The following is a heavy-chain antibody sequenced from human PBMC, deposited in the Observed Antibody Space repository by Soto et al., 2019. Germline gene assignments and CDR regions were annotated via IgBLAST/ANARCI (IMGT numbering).Heavy chain of an antibody. CDR1: GYTFTSYD. V-gene: IGHV1-8*01. Sequence: ASVKVSCKASGYTFTSYDINWVRQATGQGLEWMGWMNPNSGNTGYAQKFQGRVTMTRNTSISTAYMELSSLRSEDTAVYYCARVDDGWDAFDIWGQGTMVTVSS. D-gene: IGHD6-19*01. CDR3: ARVDDGWDAFDI. J-gene: IGHJ3*02. CDR2: MNPNSGNT.